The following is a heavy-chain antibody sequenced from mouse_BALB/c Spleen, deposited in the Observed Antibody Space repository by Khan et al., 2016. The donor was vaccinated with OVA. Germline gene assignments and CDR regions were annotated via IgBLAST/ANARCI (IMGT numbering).Heavy chain of an antibody. D-gene: IGHD1-1*01. J-gene: IGHJ3*01. V-gene: IGHV5-6*01. Sequence: EVQLVESGGDLVKPGGSLKLSCAASGFTFSTYGMSWVRQAPDKRLEWVATVSTGGSYTYYPDSVKGRFNISRDNAKNTLYLQMSGLRCEDTAMFYCTRLAYYYDSEGFAYWGQGTLVTVSA. CDR1: GFTFSTYG. CDR3: TRLAYYYDSEGFAY. CDR2: VSTGGSYT.